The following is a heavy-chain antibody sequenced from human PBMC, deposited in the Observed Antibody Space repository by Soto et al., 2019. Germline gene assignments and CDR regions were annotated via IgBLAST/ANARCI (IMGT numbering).Heavy chain of an antibody. J-gene: IGHJ6*02. D-gene: IGHD2-2*01. CDR2: ISGSGGST. CDR3: AKGLFVVVPAAPAYYGMDV. Sequence: PGGSLRLSCAASGFTFSSYAMSWVRQAPGKGLEWVSAISGSGGSTYYADSVKGRFTISRDNSKNTLYLQMNSLRAEDTAVYYCAKGLFVVVPAAPAYYGMDVWGQGTTVTVSS. V-gene: IGHV3-23*01. CDR1: GFTFSSYA.